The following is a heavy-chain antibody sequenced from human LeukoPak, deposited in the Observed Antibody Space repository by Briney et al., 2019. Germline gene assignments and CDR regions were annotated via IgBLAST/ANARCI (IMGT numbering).Heavy chain of an antibody. D-gene: IGHD4-23*01. CDR2: IIPIFGTA. CDR3: ARGNGGGYFDY. V-gene: IGHV1-69*06. Sequence: GASVKVSCKASGGTFSNYAISWVRQAPGQGLGWMGGIIPIFGTANYAQKFQGRVTITADKSTSTAYMELSSLRSEDTAVYYCARGNGGGYFDYWGQGTLVTVSS. CDR1: GGTFSNYA. J-gene: IGHJ4*02.